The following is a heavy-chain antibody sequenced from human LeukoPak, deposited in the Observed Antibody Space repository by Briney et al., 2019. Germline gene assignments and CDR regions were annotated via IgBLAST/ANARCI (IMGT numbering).Heavy chain of an antibody. Sequence: GASVKVSCKASGYTFTSYGISWVRQAPGQGLEWMGWISAYNGNTNYAQKLQGRVTMTTDTSTSTAYMELRSLGSDDTAVYYCARTQTDFWSGPNPEVWGRGTLVTVSS. CDR1: GYTFTSYG. J-gene: IGHJ2*01. CDR3: ARTQTDFWSGPNPEV. V-gene: IGHV1-18*01. CDR2: ISAYNGNT. D-gene: IGHD3-3*01.